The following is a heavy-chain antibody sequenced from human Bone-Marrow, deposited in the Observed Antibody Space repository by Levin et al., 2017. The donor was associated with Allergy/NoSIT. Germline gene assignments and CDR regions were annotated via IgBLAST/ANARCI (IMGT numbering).Heavy chain of an antibody. Sequence: GGSLRLSCAASGFTFRNAWMSWVRQAPGKGLEWVGRIKSKTDGGTTDYVAPVKGKFTISRDDSKNTLFLQMNSLTTEDTAMYYCTTNLRFLDFGPSYFDLWGRGTLVTVSS. CDR2: IKSKTDGGTT. V-gene: IGHV3-15*01. CDR3: TTNLRFLDFGPSYFDL. J-gene: IGHJ2*01. CDR1: GFTFRNAW. D-gene: IGHD3-3*01.